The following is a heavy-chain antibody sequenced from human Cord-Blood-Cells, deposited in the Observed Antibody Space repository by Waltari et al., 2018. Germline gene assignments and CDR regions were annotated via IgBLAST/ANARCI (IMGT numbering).Heavy chain of an antibody. CDR2: IYSGGST. D-gene: IGHD3-22*01. V-gene: IGHV3-53*01. CDR1: GFTASSNY. CDR3: ARFSDYYDSSGYYYFDY. Sequence: EVQLVESGGGLIQPGGSLRLSCAASGFTASSNYMSWVRQAPGKGLEWVSVIYSGGSTYYADSVKGRFTISRDNSKNTLYLQMNSLRAEDTAVYYCARFSDYYDSSGYYYFDYWGQGTLVTVSS. J-gene: IGHJ4*02.